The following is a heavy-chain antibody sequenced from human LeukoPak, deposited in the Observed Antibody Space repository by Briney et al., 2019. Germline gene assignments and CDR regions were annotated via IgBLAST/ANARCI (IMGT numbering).Heavy chain of an antibody. CDR1: GYTFTSYY. V-gene: IGHV1-46*01. D-gene: IGHD1-26*01. CDR2: INPSGGST. CDR3: ARDLGLSGSYPYWYLDL. J-gene: IGHJ2*01. Sequence: ASVKVSCKASGYTFTSYYMHWVRQAPGQGLEWMGIINPSGGSTSYAQKFQGRVTMTRDTSTSTVYMELSSLRSEDTAVYYCARDLGLSGSYPYWYLDLWGRGTLVTVSS.